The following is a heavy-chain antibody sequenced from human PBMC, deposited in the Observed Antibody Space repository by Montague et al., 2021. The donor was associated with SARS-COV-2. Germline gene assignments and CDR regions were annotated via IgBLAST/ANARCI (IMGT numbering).Heavy chain of an antibody. CDR2: SRSKYKRYTT. CDR3: ARFGYSAYNYGGFDI. Sequence: SLRLSCATSGFTFGGHDMDWVRQAPGGGLEWVGRSRSKYKRYTTEYAASVKGRFTISRDDSKDSLYLQMNGLKTEDTAIYYCARFGYSAYNYGGFDIWGQGTKVTVSS. V-gene: IGHV3-72*01. CDR1: GFTFGGHD. J-gene: IGHJ3*02. D-gene: IGHD5-12*01.